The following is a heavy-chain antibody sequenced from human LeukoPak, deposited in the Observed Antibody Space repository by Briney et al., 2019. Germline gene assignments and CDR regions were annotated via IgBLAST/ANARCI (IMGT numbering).Heavy chain of an antibody. D-gene: IGHD2-8*02. Sequence: ASVKVSCKASVYTFTGYYMHWVRQAPGQGLEWMGRSNPNSGGTNYAQKFQARVTITRDTSISTAYMELSRLRSDDTAVYYCARGDNTGFDYWGQGTLVTVSS. CDR3: ARGDNTGFDY. CDR2: SNPNSGGT. J-gene: IGHJ4*02. V-gene: IGHV1-2*06. CDR1: VYTFTGYY.